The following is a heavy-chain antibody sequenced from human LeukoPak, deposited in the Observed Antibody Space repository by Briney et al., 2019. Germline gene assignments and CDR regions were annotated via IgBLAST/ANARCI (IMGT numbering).Heavy chain of an antibody. J-gene: IGHJ5*02. CDR3: AKLRGYSGYDFFLS. CDR2: ISSNGDST. Sequence: GGSLRLSCADSGFTFSSYAMHWVRQAPGKGLEYVSAISSNGDSTYYANSVKGRFTISRDNSKNTLYLQMNSLRDEDTAVYYCAKLRGYSGYDFFLSWGQGTLVTVSS. D-gene: IGHD5-12*01. V-gene: IGHV3-64*01. CDR1: GFTFSSYA.